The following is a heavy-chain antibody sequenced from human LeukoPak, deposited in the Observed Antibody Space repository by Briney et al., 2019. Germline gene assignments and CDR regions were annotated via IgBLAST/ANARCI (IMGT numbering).Heavy chain of an antibody. CDR3: ARDRYDSSGYYSLSDY. CDR1: GFTFSTYN. D-gene: IGHD3-22*01. CDR2: ITSTSTYV. Sequence: GGSLRLSCEASGFTFSTYNMNWVRQAPGKRLEWVSSITSTSTYVFYADSVKGRFTISRDNAKNSLYLQMNSLRAEDTAVYYCARDRYDSSGYYSLSDYWGQGTLVTVSS. V-gene: IGHV3-21*01. J-gene: IGHJ4*02.